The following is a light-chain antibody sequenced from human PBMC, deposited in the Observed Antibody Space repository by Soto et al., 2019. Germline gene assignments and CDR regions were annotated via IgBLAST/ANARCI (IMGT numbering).Light chain of an antibody. V-gene: IGLV2-14*01. CDR2: EVS. CDR3: SSFSRSTTLDYV. CDR1: SSDVGGYTY. J-gene: IGLJ1*01. Sequence: QSALTQPASVSGSPGQSITISCTGTSSDVGGYTYVSWYQRYPGKAPQLIIYEVSNRPSGVSNRFSGSKSGNTASLTISGLQAEDEADYYCSSFSRSTTLDYVFGTGTKSPS.